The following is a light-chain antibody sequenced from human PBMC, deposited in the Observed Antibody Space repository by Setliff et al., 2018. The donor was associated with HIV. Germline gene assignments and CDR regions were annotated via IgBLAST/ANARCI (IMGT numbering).Light chain of an antibody. J-gene: IGLJ1*01. V-gene: IGLV2-11*01. CDR1: TSDVGNYNY. CDR2: DVR. CDR3: CSYVGSYSYI. Sequence: PRSVSGSPGQTVTLSCTGSTSDVGNYNYVSWYQQYPGKAPKLIIFDVRRRPSGVPDRFSGSKSQNTASLTISGLQPEDEADYYCCSYVGSYSYIFGTGTKVTVL.